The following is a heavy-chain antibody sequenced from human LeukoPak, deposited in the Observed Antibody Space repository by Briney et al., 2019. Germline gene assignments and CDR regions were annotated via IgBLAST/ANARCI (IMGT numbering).Heavy chain of an antibody. J-gene: IGHJ4*02. CDR1: GFTFSSYG. V-gene: IGHV3-33*01. Sequence: PGGSLRLSCAASGFTFSSYGMHWVRQAPGKGLEWVAVIWYDGSNKYYADSVKGRFTISRDNSKNTLYLQMNSLRAEDTAVYYCAREGYYDSSGYYYGWGQGTLVTVSS. D-gene: IGHD3-22*01. CDR3: AREGYYDSSGYYYG. CDR2: IWYDGSNK.